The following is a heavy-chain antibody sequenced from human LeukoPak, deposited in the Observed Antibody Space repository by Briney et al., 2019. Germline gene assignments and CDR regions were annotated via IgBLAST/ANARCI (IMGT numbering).Heavy chain of an antibody. Sequence: GGSLRLSCAASGLPFSSYAMHWVRQAPGKGLEWVALISYDGSNEHYADSVKGRFTISRDNSKNPLYLQVNSLRAEDTAVYYCAKSKFSCIGNNCYSPDYWGQGTLVTVSS. CDR3: AKSKFSCIGNNCYSPDY. CDR2: ISYDGSNE. V-gene: IGHV3-30*18. D-gene: IGHD2-15*01. J-gene: IGHJ4*02. CDR1: GLPFSSYA.